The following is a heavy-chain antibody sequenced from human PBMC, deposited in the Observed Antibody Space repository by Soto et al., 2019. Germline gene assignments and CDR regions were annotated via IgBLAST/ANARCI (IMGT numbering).Heavy chain of an antibody. D-gene: IGHD1-1*01. J-gene: IGHJ4*02. CDR3: VRGRYGDY. CDR1: GYAFTTYG. V-gene: IGHV1-18*01. CDR2: ISAHNGNT. Sequence: QVHLVQSGAEVKKPGASVKVSCKGSGYAFTTYGITWVRQAPGQGLEWMGWISAHNGNTNYAQKLQGRATVTRDTSTSTAYMELRSLRSDDTAVYYCVRGRYGDYWGQGALVTVSS.